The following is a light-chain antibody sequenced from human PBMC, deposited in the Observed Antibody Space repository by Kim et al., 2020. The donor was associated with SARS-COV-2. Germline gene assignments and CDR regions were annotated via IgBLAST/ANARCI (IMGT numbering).Light chain of an antibody. V-gene: IGLV4-69*01. Sequence: QLVLTQSPSASASLGASVKLTCTLSSGHSSYAIAWHQQQPEKGPRYLMKLNSDGSHSKGDGIPDRFSGSSSGAERYLSISSPPSEDEEEHNFHPWGAGLIVFGTGTKVIV. J-gene: IGLJ1*01. CDR2: LNSDGSH. CDR1: SGHSSYA. CDR3: HPWGAGLIV.